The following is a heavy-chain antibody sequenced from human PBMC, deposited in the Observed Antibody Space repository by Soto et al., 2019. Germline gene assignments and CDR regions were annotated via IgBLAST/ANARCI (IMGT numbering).Heavy chain of an antibody. V-gene: IGHV1-46*01. CDR3: AQDSEYSSSWYRWFDH. D-gene: IGHD6-13*01. Sequence: QVQLVQSGAEVKKPGASVKVSCKASGYTFTSYYMHWVRQAPGQGLEWMGIINPSGGSTSYAQKFPHRLTMTRDTSTSTVYMKLSSMRTENTAVDYCAQDSEYSSSWYRWFDHWGQETLVTVSS. CDR2: INPSGGST. J-gene: IGHJ5*02. CDR1: GYTFTSYY.